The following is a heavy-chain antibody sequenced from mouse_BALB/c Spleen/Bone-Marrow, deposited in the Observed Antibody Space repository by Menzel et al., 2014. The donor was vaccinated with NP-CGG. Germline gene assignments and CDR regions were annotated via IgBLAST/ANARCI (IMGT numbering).Heavy chain of an antibody. CDR1: GFTFTDYY. CDR2: IRNKANGYTT. Sequence: EVMLVESGGGLVQPGGSLRLSCATSGFTFTDYYMSWVRQPPGKALEWLGFIRNKANGYTTEYSASVKGRFTISRDNSQTILYLQMNTLRAEDSATYYCARDDYYAMDYRGHGTSVTVSS. J-gene: IGHJ4*01. V-gene: IGHV7-3*02. CDR3: ARDDYYAMDY.